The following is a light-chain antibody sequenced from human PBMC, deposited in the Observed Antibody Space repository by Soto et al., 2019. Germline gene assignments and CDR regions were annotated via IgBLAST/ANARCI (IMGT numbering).Light chain of an antibody. CDR2: GAS. CDR1: QSVSSN. J-gene: IGKJ5*01. V-gene: IGKV3-20*01. Sequence: EIVMTQSPVTLSVSPGERATLSCRASQSVSSNLAWYQQKPGQAPRLLIYGASSRATGIPDRFSGSGSGTDFTLTISRLEPEDFAVYYCQQYGSSLSITFGQGTRLEIK. CDR3: QQYGSSLSIT.